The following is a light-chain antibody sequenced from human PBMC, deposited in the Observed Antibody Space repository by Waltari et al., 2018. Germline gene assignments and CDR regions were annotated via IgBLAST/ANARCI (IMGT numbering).Light chain of an antibody. CDR2: ASS. V-gene: IGKV1-39*01. CDR1: QSISSS. J-gene: IGKJ1*01. CDR3: HQSYTTPQT. Sequence: DIQMTQSPSSLSASVGDRVTITCRASQSISSSLNRYHQKPGKGPNLLISASSRLQSGVPSRVSGSGSGTEFTLTISSLQPEDFAIYCCHQSYTTPQTFGQGTKVEIK.